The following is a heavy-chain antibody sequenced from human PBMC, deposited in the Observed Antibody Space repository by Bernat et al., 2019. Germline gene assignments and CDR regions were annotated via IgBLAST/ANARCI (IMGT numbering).Heavy chain of an antibody. J-gene: IGHJ6*03. D-gene: IGHD2-21*01. Sequence: EVQLVQSGAEVKKPGESLRISCKGSGYSFTSNWISWVRQMPGKGLEWMGRIDPSDSYTNYSPSFQGNVSISADKAISTAYLQWSSLKASDTAMYYCARPAYCGGDCSYYYYMDVWGKGTTVTVSS. CDR3: ARPAYCGGDCSYYYYMDV. V-gene: IGHV5-10-1*03. CDR1: GYSFTSNW. CDR2: IDPSDSYT.